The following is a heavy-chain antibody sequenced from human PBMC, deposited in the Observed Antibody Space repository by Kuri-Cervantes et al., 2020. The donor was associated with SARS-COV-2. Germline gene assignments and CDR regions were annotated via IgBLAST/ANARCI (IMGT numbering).Heavy chain of an antibody. J-gene: IGHJ2*01. V-gene: IGHV3-15*01. CDR1: GFTFSNAW. D-gene: IGHD2-21*01. CDR3: TTVRLNGGDGWYFDL. Sequence: GESLKISCAASGFTFSNAWMSWVRQAPGKGLEWVGRIKSKTDGGTTDYAAPVKGRFTTSRDDSKNTLYLQMNSLKTEDTAVYYCTTVRLNGGDGWYFDLWGRGTLVTVSS. CDR2: IKSKTDGGTT.